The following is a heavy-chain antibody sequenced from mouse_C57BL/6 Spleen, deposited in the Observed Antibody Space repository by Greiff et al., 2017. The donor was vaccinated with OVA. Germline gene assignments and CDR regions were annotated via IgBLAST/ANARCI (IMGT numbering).Heavy chain of an antibody. J-gene: IGHJ2*01. CDR2: ISDGGSYT. CDR1: GFTFSSYA. V-gene: IGHV5-4*03. D-gene: IGHD4-1*01. CDR3: ARTNWYYFDY. Sequence: EVNVVESGGGLVKPGGSLKLSCAASGFTFSSYAMSWVRQTPEKRLEWVATISDGGSYTYYPDNVKGRFTISRDNAKNNLYLQMSHLKSEDTAMYYCARTNWYYFDYWGQGTTLTVSS.